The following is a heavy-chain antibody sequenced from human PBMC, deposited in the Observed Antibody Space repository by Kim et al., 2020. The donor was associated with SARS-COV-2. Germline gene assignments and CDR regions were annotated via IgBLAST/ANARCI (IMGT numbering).Heavy chain of an antibody. V-gene: IGHV4-59*08. Sequence: SRVTISVYTSKNQFSLKLSSVTAADTAVYYCARHGSPYYYDSSGRDAFDIWGQGTMVTVSS. J-gene: IGHJ3*02. CDR3: ARHGSPYYYDSSGRDAFDI. D-gene: IGHD3-22*01.